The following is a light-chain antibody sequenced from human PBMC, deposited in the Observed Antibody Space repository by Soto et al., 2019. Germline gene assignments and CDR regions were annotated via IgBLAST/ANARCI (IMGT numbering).Light chain of an antibody. CDR3: QQRSNWLT. J-gene: IGKJ5*01. V-gene: IGKV3-11*01. CDR2: DAS. Sequence: EIVLTQSPATLSLSPGERATLSCRASQSISRYLGWYQYKPGQAPRLLIYDASNRATGIPDRFSGSGSGTDFTLTISRLEPEDFAIYYCQQRSNWLTLGQGTRLEI. CDR1: QSISRY.